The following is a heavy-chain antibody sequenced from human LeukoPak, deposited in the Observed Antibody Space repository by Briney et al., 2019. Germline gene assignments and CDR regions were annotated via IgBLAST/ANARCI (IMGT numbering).Heavy chain of an antibody. CDR3: ARGRDSSSWYRYFQH. CDR2: INHSGST. CDR1: GGSFSGYY. J-gene: IGHJ1*01. Sequence: SETLSLTCAVYGGSFSGYYWSWIRQPPGKGLEWIGEINHSGSTNYNPSLKRRVTISVDTSKNQFSLKLSSVTAADTAVYYCARGRDSSSWYRYFQHWGQGTLVTVSS. V-gene: IGHV4-34*01. D-gene: IGHD6-13*01.